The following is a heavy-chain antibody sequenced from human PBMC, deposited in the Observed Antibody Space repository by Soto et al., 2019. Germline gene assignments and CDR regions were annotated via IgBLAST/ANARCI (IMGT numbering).Heavy chain of an antibody. CDR1: GGSVSTGSYD. Sequence: PXGTLSLTCTVSGGSVSTGSYDWSWIRQPPGKGLEWIGKIFFTGSAHYNPSLRNRVTMSVDTSKDQFSLTLTSVTAADTAVYYCARDGHGMDVWGQGTTVTVSS. CDR2: IFFTGSA. CDR3: ARDGHGMDV. V-gene: IGHV4-61*01. J-gene: IGHJ6*02.